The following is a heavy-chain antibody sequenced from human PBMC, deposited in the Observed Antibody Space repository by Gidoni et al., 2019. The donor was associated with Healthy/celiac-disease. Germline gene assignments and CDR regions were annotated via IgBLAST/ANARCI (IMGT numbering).Heavy chain of an antibody. J-gene: IGHJ4*02. V-gene: IGHV3-23*01. Sequence: EVQLLESGGGLVQPGGSLRLSCAASGFPFSSYAMSWVRQAPGKGLEWVSAISGSGGSTYYADSVKGRFTISRDNSKNTLYLQMNSLRAEDTAVYYCAKEQRNYYYDSTWLLEAFDYWGQGTLVTVSS. D-gene: IGHD3-22*01. CDR3: AKEQRNYYYDSTWLLEAFDY. CDR2: ISGSGGST. CDR1: GFPFSSYA.